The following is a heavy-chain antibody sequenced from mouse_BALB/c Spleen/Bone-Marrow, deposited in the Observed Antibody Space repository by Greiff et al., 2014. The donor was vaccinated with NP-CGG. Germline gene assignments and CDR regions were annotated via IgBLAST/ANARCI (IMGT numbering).Heavy chain of an antibody. CDR3: VRRRLRDWYFDD. CDR2: IFPGDSTT. CDR1: GNTFTSYD. D-gene: IGHD1-2*01. V-gene: IGHV1S56*01. Sequence: VQLQQSGVELVKPGASVKLSCKASGNTFTSYDINWVRQRPEQGLEWIGWIFPGDSTTKYNEKFKGKATLSTDKSSSTVHMQLSRLTSEDSAVYFCVRRRLRDWYFDDWGAGTTVTISS. J-gene: IGHJ1*01.